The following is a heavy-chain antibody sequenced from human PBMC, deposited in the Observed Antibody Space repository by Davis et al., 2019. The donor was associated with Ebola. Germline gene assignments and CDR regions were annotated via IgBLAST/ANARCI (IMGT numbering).Heavy chain of an antibody. V-gene: IGHV3-53*01. CDR2: IYSGGTT. Sequence: GGSLRLSCAASGFSFSRYWMHWVRQAPGKGLQWVSIIYSGGTTYYADSVKGRFTISRDNSRNTLFLQMNNLRADDTAVYYCARGDFYYGVDVWGQGTTVTVSS. CDR1: GFSFSRYW. J-gene: IGHJ6*02. CDR3: ARGDFYYGVDV.